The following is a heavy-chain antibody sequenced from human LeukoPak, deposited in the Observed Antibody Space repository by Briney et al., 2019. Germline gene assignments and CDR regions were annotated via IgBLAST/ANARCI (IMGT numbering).Heavy chain of an antibody. J-gene: IGHJ4*02. CDR2: IYFSGNT. Sequence: SETLSLTCTVSGDSVSSGSYYWSWIRQPPGKGLEWIGYIYFSGNTNYNPSLKSRVTISIGRFENQFSLRLSSATAADTAVYYCARRKGGSYYGYYFDYWGQGTLVTVSS. CDR1: GDSVSSGSYY. V-gene: IGHV4-61*01. CDR3: ARRKGGSYYGYYFDY. D-gene: IGHD1-26*01.